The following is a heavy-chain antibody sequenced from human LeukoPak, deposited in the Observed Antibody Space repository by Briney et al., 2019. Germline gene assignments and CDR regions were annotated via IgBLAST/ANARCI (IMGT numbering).Heavy chain of an antibody. Sequence: GGSLRLSCAASGLSFSAYWMHWVRQAPGKGLEWVANIKQDGSEIYYVDSVKGRFTISRDNAKNSLYLQMNSLRADDTAVYYCARGAPFGGSWGQGTLVTVSS. D-gene: IGHD3-16*01. J-gene: IGHJ5*02. V-gene: IGHV3-7*03. CDR1: GLSFSAYW. CDR3: ARGAPFGGS. CDR2: IKQDGSEI.